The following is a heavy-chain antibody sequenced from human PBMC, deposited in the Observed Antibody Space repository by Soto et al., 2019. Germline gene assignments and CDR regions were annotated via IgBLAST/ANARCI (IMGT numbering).Heavy chain of an antibody. D-gene: IGHD4-17*01. CDR2: INPSGGST. CDR1: GYTFTSYY. Sequence: ASVKVSCKASGYTFTSYYMHWVRQAPGQGLEWMGIINPSGGSTSYAQKFQGRVTMTTDTSTSTAYMELRSLRSDDTAVYYCASPTPRLRPLIRTKFDYWGKGTLVTVSS. CDR3: ASPTPRLRPLIRTKFDY. J-gene: IGHJ4*02. V-gene: IGHV1-46*01.